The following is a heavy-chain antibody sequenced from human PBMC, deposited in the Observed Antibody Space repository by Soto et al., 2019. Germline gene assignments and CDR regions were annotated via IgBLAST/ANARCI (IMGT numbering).Heavy chain of an antibody. D-gene: IGHD2-8*01. CDR3: AREGVQGGLDV. J-gene: IGHJ6*02. Sequence: QVQLVQSGAEVKKPGASERISCKASGYTFTSYHLHWVRQAPGQGLEWVGMISPNGGRTTYAQKFQRRVTMTRDTSTHTIFMELNSRRSDDTAIYYCAREGVQGGLDVWGQGTTVTVSS. CDR2: ISPNGGRT. CDR1: GYTFTSYH. V-gene: IGHV1-46*01.